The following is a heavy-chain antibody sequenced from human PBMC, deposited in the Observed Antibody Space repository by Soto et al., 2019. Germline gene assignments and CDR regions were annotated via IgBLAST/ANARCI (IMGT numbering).Heavy chain of an antibody. CDR1: GYTFTGYY. V-gene: IGHV1-2*02. CDR2: INPNSGGT. Sequence: VASVKVSCKASGYTFTGYYMHWVRQAPGQGLEWMGWINPNSGGTNYAQKFQGRVTMTRDTSISTAYMELSRLRSDDTAVYYCARSMGVGPARRRDGYNCWGQGTLVTVSP. D-gene: IGHD5-12*01. CDR3: ARSMGVGPARRRDGYNC. J-gene: IGHJ4*02.